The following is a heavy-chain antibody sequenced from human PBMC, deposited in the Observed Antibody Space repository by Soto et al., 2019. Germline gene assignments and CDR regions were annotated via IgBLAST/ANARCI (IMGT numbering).Heavy chain of an antibody. V-gene: IGHV4-59*01. Sequence: TSETLSLTCTVSGGSISSYYWSWIRQPPGKGLEWIGCIYYSGSTNYNPSLKSRVTISVDTSKNQFSLKLSSVTAADTAVYYCARGLISGYYLYDAFDIWGQGTMVTVSS. D-gene: IGHD3-22*01. CDR3: ARGLISGYYLYDAFDI. CDR2: IYYSGST. J-gene: IGHJ3*02. CDR1: GGSISSYY.